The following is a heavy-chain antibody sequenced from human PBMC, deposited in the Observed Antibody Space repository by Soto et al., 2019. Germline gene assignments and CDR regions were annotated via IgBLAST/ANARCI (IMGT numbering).Heavy chain of an antibody. CDR3: AKDWGNYYYFDY. V-gene: IGHV4-31*03. D-gene: IGHD3-16*01. CDR2: IYYSGST. Sequence: PSETLSLTCTVSGGSISSGGYYWSWIRQHPGKGLEWIGYIYYSGSTYYNPSLKSRVTISVDTSKNQFSLKLSSVTAADTALFYCAKDWGNYYYFDYWGRGTLVTVSS. CDR1: GGSISSGGYY. J-gene: IGHJ4*02.